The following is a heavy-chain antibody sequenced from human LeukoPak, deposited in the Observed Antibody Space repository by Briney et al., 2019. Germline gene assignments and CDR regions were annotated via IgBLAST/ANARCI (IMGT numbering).Heavy chain of an antibody. CDR2: ISYDGSNK. J-gene: IGHJ4*02. V-gene: IGHV3-30*04. CDR1: GFTFSSYA. Sequence: GGSLRLSCAASGFTFSSYAMHWVRQAPGKGLEWVAVISYDGSNKYYADSVKGRFTISRDNSKNTLYLQMNSLRAEDTAVYYCASVEYYYDSSGYSPLWGQGTLVTVSS. D-gene: IGHD3-22*01. CDR3: ASVEYYYDSSGYSPL.